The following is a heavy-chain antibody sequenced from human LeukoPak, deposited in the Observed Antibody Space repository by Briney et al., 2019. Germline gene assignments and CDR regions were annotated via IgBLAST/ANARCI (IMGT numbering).Heavy chain of an antibody. CDR2: LYSGSTT. V-gene: IGHV3-53*01. CDR1: GFSVGSNC. CDR3: ARVGDHYHWYLDL. J-gene: IGHJ2*01. D-gene: IGHD3-10*01. Sequence: GGSPTLSCAASGFSVGSNCMNWVRQAPGKGVEWVSILYSGSTTYYTDSVKGRFTISRDNSRNTLYLHMTNLRVEDTAVYFCARVGDHYHWYLDLWGRGSLLTVSS.